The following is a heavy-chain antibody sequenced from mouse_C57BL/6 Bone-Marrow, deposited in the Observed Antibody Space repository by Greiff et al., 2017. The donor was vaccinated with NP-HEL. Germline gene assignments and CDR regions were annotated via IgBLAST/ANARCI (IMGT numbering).Heavy chain of an antibody. D-gene: IGHD2-5*01. Sequence: VQLVESGAELVRPGASVTLSCKASGYTFTDYEMHWVKQTPVHGLEWIGAIDPETGGTAYNQKFKGKAILTADKSSSTAYMELRSLTSEDSAVYYCTRPYSNSWYFDVWGTGTTVTVSS. CDR2: IDPETGGT. CDR3: TRPYSNSWYFDV. V-gene: IGHV1-15*01. CDR1: GYTFTDYE. J-gene: IGHJ1*03.